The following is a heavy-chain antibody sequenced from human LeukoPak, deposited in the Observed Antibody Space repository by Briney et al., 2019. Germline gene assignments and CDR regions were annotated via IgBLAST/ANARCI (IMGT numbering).Heavy chain of an antibody. V-gene: IGHV3-48*01. CDR1: GFTFSSYS. CDR3: ARDGLMDV. Sequence: GGSLRLSCATSGFTFSSYSMNWVRQAPGKGLEWISYISSNSSTIFYADSVKGRFTISRDNAKNSLYVQMNSLRADDTAIYYCARDGLMDVWGTGTTVTVSS. CDR2: ISSNSSTI. J-gene: IGHJ6*03.